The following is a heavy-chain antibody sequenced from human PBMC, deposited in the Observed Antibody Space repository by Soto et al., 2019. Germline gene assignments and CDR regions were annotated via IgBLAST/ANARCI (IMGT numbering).Heavy chain of an antibody. D-gene: IGHD3-3*01. V-gene: IGHV3-66*01. J-gene: IGHJ4*02. Sequence: GGSLRLSCAASGFTISSNYMNWVRQAPGKGLEWVSVFTGGGATNYADSAKGRFTISRDNSNNILYLQMNSLGAEDTAVYYCARGSLRNGYLVDHWGQGTLVTVSS. CDR2: FTGGGAT. CDR3: ARGSLRNGYLVDH. CDR1: GFTISSNY.